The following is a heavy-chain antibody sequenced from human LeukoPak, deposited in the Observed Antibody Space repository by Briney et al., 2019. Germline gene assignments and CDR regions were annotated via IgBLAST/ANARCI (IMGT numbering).Heavy chain of an antibody. Sequence: PPGGSLRLSCAASGFTFSSYGMHWVRQAPGKGLEWVAVIWYDGSNKYYADSVKGRFTISRDNSKNTLYLQMNSLRAEDTAVYYCARDSLQDIWMNDFWTPRGAFDIWGQGTMVTVSS. D-gene: IGHD3-3*01. J-gene: IGHJ3*02. CDR1: GFTFSSYG. CDR3: ARDSLQDIWMNDFWTPRGAFDI. V-gene: IGHV3-33*01. CDR2: IWYDGSNK.